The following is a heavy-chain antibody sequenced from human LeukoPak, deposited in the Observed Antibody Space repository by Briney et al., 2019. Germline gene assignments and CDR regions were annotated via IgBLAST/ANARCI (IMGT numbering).Heavy chain of an antibody. CDR2: ISDSSVGDST. V-gene: IGHV3-23*01. CDR3: TRVSTTGVGGRGYFDQ. Sequence: GGSLILSCAASGFTFTSYAMSWVRQTPGKGLEWVSFISDSSVGDSTYYADSVRGRFTISRDSSKSTLYLQMNSLRAEDTAVYYCTRVSTTGVGGRGYFDQWGQGTQVTVSS. D-gene: IGHD1-1*01. J-gene: IGHJ4*02. CDR1: GFTFTSYA.